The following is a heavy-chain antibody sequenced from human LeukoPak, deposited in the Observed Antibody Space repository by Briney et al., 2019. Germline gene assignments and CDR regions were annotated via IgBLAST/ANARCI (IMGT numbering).Heavy chain of an antibody. CDR3: ATPEGY. V-gene: IGHV4-61*02. CDR1: GRSISSGRYY. D-gene: IGHD1-14*01. Sequence: SETLSLTCTVSGRSISSGRYYCNWFRQPAGKGLEWIGRIYNSGNTDHNPSLKSRVTMSPDTSKNQFSLKLNSVTAADTAVYYCATPEGYWGQGTRVTVSS. J-gene: IGHJ4*02. CDR2: IYNSGNT.